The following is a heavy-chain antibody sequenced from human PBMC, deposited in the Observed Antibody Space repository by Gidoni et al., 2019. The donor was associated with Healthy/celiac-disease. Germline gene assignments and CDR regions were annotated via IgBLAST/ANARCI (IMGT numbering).Heavy chain of an antibody. CDR2: IYHSGST. V-gene: IGHV4-30-2*01. J-gene: IGHJ6*02. CDR3: ARGSGYGDGMDV. Sequence: QLRLQESGSGLVKPSQTLSFTCAVSCCSISSGGYSCRWIRQPPGKGLEWIGYIYHSGSTYYNPSLKSRVTISVDRSKNQFSLKLSYVTAADTAVYYCARGSGYGDGMDVWGQGTTVTVSS. CDR1: CCSISSGGYS. D-gene: IGHD3-3*01.